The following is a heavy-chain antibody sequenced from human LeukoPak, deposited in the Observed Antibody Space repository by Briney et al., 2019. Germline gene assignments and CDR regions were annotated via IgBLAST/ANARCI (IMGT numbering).Heavy chain of an antibody. D-gene: IGHD6-25*01. CDR3: AKDMYSSAKYGMDV. J-gene: IGHJ6*02. CDR2: ISWNSGNI. CDR1: GFTSDDYA. Sequence: GGSLRLSCAVSGFTSDDYAMHWVRQAPGKGLEWVSGISWNSGNIDYADSVKGRFTISRDNAKNSLYLQMNSLRAEDTALYYCAKDMYSSAKYGMDVWGQGTTVTVSS. V-gene: IGHV3-9*02.